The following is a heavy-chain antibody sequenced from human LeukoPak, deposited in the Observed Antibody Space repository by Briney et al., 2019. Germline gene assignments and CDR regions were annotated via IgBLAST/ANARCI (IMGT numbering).Heavy chain of an antibody. CDR2: IYYSGST. V-gene: IGHV4-39*01. J-gene: IGHJ4*02. Sequence: SETLSLTCTVSGGSISSSSYYWGWIRQPPGKGLEWIGSIYYSGSTYYNPSLKSRVTISVDTSKNQFSLKLSSVTAADTAVYYCARRGSGWYYFHYWGQGTLVTVSS. CDR1: GGSISSSSYY. CDR3: ARRGSGWYYFHY. D-gene: IGHD6-19*01.